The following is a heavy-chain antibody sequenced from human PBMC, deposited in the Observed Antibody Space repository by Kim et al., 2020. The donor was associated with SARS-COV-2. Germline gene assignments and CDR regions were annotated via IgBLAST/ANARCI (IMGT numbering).Heavy chain of an antibody. CDR1: GFTFSSYA. CDR3: AKPGIASLRLFPNYFDY. CDR2: ISYDGSNK. Sequence: GGSLRLSCAASGFTFSSYAMHWVRQAPGKGLEWVAVISYDGSNKYYVDSVKGRFTISRDNSKNTLYLQMNSLRAEDTAVYYCAKPGIASLRLFPNYFDY. D-gene: IGHD6-13*01. J-gene: IGHJ4*01. V-gene: IGHV3-30*04.